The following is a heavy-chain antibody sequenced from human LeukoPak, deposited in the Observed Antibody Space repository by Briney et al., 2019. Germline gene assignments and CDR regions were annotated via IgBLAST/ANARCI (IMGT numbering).Heavy chain of an antibody. CDR1: GFTFSSYA. CDR3: AKVRRSVFDY. CDR2: ISGSGGST. V-gene: IGHV3-23*01. Sequence: GGSLRLSCAASGFTFSSYAMSWVRQAPGKGLERVSAISGSGGSTYYADSVKGRFTISRDNSKNTLYLQTNSLRAEDTAVYYCAKVRRSVFDYWGQGTLVTVSS. J-gene: IGHJ4*02.